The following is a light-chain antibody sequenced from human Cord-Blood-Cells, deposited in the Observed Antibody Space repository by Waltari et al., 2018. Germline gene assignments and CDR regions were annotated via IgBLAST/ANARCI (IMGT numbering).Light chain of an antibody. Sequence: EIVLTQYPATLSLSPGARATLSCRARQSVSSYLAWYQQKPGQAPRLLIYDASNRATGIPARFSGSGSGTDFTLTISSLEPEDFAVYYCQQRSNWPLTFGGGTKVEIK. J-gene: IGKJ4*01. CDR2: DAS. CDR1: QSVSSY. V-gene: IGKV3-11*01. CDR3: QQRSNWPLT.